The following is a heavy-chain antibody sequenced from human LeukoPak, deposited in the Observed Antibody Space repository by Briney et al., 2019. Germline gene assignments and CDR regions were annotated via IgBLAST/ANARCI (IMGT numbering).Heavy chain of an antibody. Sequence: GGSLRLSCAASGFIFRNYAMHWVRQAPGKGLEWVTVISYDGDNEYYIDSVKGRFTISRDNSKNMLYLQMNSLSPVDTAVYYCAREIASGSHYWGQGTLVTVSS. J-gene: IGHJ4*02. CDR1: GFIFRNYA. V-gene: IGHV3-30-3*01. CDR2: ISYDGDNE. D-gene: IGHD3-10*01. CDR3: AREIASGSHY.